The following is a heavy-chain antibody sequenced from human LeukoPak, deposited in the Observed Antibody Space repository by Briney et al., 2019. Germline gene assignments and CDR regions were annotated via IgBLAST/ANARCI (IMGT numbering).Heavy chain of an antibody. CDR3: ASTIVVVPAAIPEGGEDAFDI. CDR2: ISSSSSTI. D-gene: IGHD2-2*02. CDR1: GFTFSSYS. J-gene: IGHJ3*02. Sequence: GGSLRLSCAASGFTFSSYSMNWVRQAPGKGLEWVSYISSSSSTIYYADSVKGRFTISRDNAKNSLYLQMNSLRAEDTAVYYCASTIVVVPAAIPEGGEDAFDIWGQGTMVTVSS. V-gene: IGHV3-48*01.